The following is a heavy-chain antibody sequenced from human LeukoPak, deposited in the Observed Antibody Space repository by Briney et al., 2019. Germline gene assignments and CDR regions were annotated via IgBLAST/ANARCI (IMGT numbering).Heavy chain of an antibody. Sequence: GGSLRLSCAASGFTFSSYAMSWVRQAPGKGLEWVSAISGDSRYIYYADSVRGRFTISRDNAENSLYLQMNSLRVEDTAVYYCAKWVVAATRNYYYMDVWGKGTTVTVSS. CDR1: GFTFSSYA. V-gene: IGHV3-21*01. CDR3: AKWVVAATRNYYYMDV. D-gene: IGHD2-15*01. CDR2: ISGDSRYI. J-gene: IGHJ6*03.